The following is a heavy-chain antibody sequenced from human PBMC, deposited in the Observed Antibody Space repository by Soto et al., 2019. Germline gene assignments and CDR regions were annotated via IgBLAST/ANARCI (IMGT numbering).Heavy chain of an antibody. CDR3: ARDKQRGSTVDY. CDR2: ITKTRRII. V-gene: IGHV3-48*01. D-gene: IGHD3-10*01. J-gene: IGHJ4*02. CDR1: GFTFSTYT. Sequence: QPGGSLRLSCAASGFTFSTYTMNWVRQAPGKGLEWVSNITKTRRIISYADSVKGRFTISRDNAKNSLYLQMNSLRAEDTSVYYCARDKQRGSTVDYWGRGTLVTVSS.